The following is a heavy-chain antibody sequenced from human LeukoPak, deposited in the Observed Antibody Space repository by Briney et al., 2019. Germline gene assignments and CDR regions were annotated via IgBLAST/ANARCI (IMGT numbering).Heavy chain of an antibody. Sequence: AASVKVSCEASGYTFSSYGIYWMRQAPGQGLEWMGWISAYNGNTNYAQKLQGRVTMTTDTSTSTAYMELRSLRSDDTAVYYCARTIQKRRIVGATTAVDYWGQGTLVTVSS. V-gene: IGHV1-18*01. D-gene: IGHD1-26*01. CDR3: ARTIQKRRIVGATTAVDY. CDR1: GYTFSSYG. CDR2: ISAYNGNT. J-gene: IGHJ4*02.